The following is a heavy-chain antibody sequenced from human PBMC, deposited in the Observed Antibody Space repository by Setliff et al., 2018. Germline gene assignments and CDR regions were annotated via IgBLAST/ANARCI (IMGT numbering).Heavy chain of an antibody. Sequence: SVKVSCKASGGTLTTFTTYSLIWVRQAPGQGLEWMGGIIPITGTTNYAQRFQGRITISTDESSSTVYMEMSRLKSEDTAVYYCARGSIVGPTRGDLDFWGLGTRVTGS. CDR3: ARGSIVGPTRGDLDF. D-gene: IGHD1-26*01. J-gene: IGHJ4*02. CDR2: IIPITGTT. V-gene: IGHV1-69*16. CDR1: GGTLTTFTTYS.